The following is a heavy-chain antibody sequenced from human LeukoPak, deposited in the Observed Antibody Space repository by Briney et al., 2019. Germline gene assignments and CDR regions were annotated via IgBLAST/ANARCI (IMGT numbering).Heavy chain of an antibody. D-gene: IGHD3-22*01. CDR1: GYTFTSYY. V-gene: IGHV1-46*01. Sequence: ASVKVSCKASGYTFTSYYIHWVRQAPGQGLEWMGIINPSDRSTYYAQRFQGRVTMTRDTSTSTVYMELSSLRSEDTAVYYCARVPDYYDSSGFAVNDYWGQGTLVTVSS. CDR3: ARVPDYYDSSGFAVNDY. CDR2: INPSDRST. J-gene: IGHJ4*02.